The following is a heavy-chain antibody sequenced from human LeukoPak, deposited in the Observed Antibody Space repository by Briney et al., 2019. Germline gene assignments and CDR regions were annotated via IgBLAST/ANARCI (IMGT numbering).Heavy chain of an antibody. CDR1: GYTFTGYY. J-gene: IGHJ4*02. CDR2: INPYSGRT. D-gene: IGHD2-2*01. Sequence: GASVKVSCKASGYTFTGYYIHWVRQAPGQGLEWMGWINPYSGRTNSAQKFQGRVTMTRDTSISTAYMEVSSLRSDDTAVYYCARAYCTTTNCYLYFAYWGLGTLVTVSS. V-gene: IGHV1-2*02. CDR3: ARAYCTTTNCYLYFAY.